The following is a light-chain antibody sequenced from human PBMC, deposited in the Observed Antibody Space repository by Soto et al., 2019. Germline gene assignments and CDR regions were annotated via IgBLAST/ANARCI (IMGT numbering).Light chain of an antibody. CDR1: SSDVGSYNR. J-gene: IGLJ1*01. Sequence: QSVLTQPPSVSGSPGQSVAISRTGTSSDVGSYNRVSWYQQPPGTAPKLMIYDVSNRPSGVPDRFSGSKSGNTASLTISGLQAEDEADYYCSSYTSSSTYVFGTGTKLTVL. CDR3: SSYTSSSTYV. V-gene: IGLV2-18*02. CDR2: DVS.